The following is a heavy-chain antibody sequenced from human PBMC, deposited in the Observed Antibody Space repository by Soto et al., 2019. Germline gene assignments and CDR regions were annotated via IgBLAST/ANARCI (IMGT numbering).Heavy chain of an antibody. J-gene: IGHJ6*02. Sequence: GGSLRLYCAASGFTFSSYAMSWVRQAPGKGLEWVLAISGSGGSTYYADSVKGRFTISRDNSKNTLYLQMNSLRAEDTTVYYCAACIAAAGTYYYGLDVWGQGTTVTVSS. D-gene: IGHD6-13*01. V-gene: IGHV3-23*01. CDR1: GFTFSSYA. CDR2: ISGSGGST. CDR3: AACIAAAGTYYYGLDV.